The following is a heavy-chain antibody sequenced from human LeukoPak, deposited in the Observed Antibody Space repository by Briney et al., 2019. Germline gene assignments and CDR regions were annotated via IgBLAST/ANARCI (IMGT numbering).Heavy chain of an antibody. CDR2: IRYDSSNK. CDR3: AKDKDPWKSTAISDFDY. Sequence: GGSLRLSCAASGFTFSTYGMHWVRQAPGKGLEWAAFIRYDSSNKYYRDSVKGRFTISRDNSKNTLYLQMNSLRVEDTAVYFCAKDKDPWKSTAISDFDYWGQGSLVTVSS. J-gene: IGHJ4*02. D-gene: IGHD1-1*01. CDR1: GFTFSTYG. V-gene: IGHV3-30*02.